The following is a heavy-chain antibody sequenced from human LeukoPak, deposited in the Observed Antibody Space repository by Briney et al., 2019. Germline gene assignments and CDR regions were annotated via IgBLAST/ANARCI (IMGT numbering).Heavy chain of an antibody. J-gene: IGHJ4*02. V-gene: IGHV4-34*01. CDR2: INHSGNT. CDR1: GGSFSGYY. CDR3: ARQSYYFDY. Sequence: RASETLSLTCAVYGGSFSGYYWSWIRQPPGKGLEWIGEINHSGNTNYNPSLKSRVTISVDTSKNQFSLKLSSVTAADTAVYYCARQSYYFDYWGQGTLVTVSS.